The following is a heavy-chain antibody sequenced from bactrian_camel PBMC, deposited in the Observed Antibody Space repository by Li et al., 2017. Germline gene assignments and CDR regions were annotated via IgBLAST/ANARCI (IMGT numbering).Heavy chain of an antibody. V-gene: IGHV3S1*01. CDR3: AADPTAVIDCHVRVFDY. CDR2: IATGSGNT. J-gene: IGHJ4*01. CDR1: GYTYNRNR. Sequence: VQLVESGGGSVQAGGSLRLSCAASGYTYNRNRMAWFRQAPGKEREGVARIATGSGNTYYADSVKGRFTISKDNAKNTLYLLMNSLKPEDTAMYYCAADPTAVIDCHVRVFDYWGQGTQVTVS. D-gene: IGHD5*01.